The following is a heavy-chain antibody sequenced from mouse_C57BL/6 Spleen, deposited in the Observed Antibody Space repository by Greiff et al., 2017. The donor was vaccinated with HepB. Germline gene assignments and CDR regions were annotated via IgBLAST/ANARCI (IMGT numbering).Heavy chain of an antibody. CDR1: GYTFTSYW. Sequence: QVHVKQPGAELVKPGASVKLSCKASGYTFTSYWMHWVKQRPGQGLEWIGMIHPNSGSTNYNEKFKSKATLTVDKSSSTAYMQLSSLTSEDSAVYYCASRSGYYFDYWGQGTTLTVSS. J-gene: IGHJ2*01. D-gene: IGHD3-2*02. CDR3: ASRSGYYFDY. V-gene: IGHV1-64*01. CDR2: IHPNSGST.